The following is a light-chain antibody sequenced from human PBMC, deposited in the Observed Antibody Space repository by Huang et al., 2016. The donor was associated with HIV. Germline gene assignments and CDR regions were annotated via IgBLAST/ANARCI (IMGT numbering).Light chain of an antibody. CDR3: QQYDNWPPLT. J-gene: IGKJ4*01. CDR1: QSISSN. V-gene: IGKV3D-15*01. CDR2: GAS. Sequence: EIVMTQSPATLSVSPGERATLSCRASQSISSNLACYQQKPGQAPRLLMYGASTRATGIPATFSGSGSGTEFTLTISSLQSEDFAVYYCQQYDNWPPLTFGGGTKVEIK.